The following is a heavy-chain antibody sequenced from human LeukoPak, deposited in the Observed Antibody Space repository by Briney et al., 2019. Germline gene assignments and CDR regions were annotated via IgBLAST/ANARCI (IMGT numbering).Heavy chain of an antibody. CDR2: IYTSGST. Sequence: SETLSLTCTVSGGSISSGSYHWSWIRQPAGEGLEWIGRIYTSGSTNYNPSLKSRVTISVDTSKNQFSLKLSSVTAADTAVYYCARGGASFDYWGQGTLVTVSS. D-gene: IGHD5-12*01. CDR1: GGSISSGSYH. V-gene: IGHV4-61*02. CDR3: ARGGASFDY. J-gene: IGHJ4*02.